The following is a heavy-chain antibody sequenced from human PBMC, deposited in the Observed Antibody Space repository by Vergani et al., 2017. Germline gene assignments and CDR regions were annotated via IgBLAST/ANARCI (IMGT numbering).Heavy chain of an antibody. CDR2: ISCSGGST. D-gene: IGHD2-2*01. CDR1: GFTFSSYA. Sequence: EVQLLESGGGLVQPGGSLRLSCAASGFTFSSYAMSWVRQAPGKGLEWVSAISCSGGSTYYADSVKGRFTISRDNSKNTLYLQMNSLRAEDTAVYYCANDIVVVPAQFPMDVWGKGTTVTVSS. V-gene: IGHV3-23*01. CDR3: ANDIVVVPAQFPMDV. J-gene: IGHJ6*03.